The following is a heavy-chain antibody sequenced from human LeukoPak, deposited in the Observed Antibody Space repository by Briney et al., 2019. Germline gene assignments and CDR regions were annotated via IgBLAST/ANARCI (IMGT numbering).Heavy chain of an antibody. CDR1: GYIFTDFY. V-gene: IGHV1-2*02. Sequence: ASVKVSCKASGYIFTDFYIHWVRQVPGRGLEWMGCINPNSGGTNYAQKFQGGVTMTRDTSISTAYMELSRLTSDDTAVYYCARGVRATAHCANGVCYSGHWLDPWGQGSLVTISS. CDR2: INPNSGGT. CDR3: ARGVRATAHCANGVCYSGHWLDP. D-gene: IGHD2-8*01. J-gene: IGHJ5*02.